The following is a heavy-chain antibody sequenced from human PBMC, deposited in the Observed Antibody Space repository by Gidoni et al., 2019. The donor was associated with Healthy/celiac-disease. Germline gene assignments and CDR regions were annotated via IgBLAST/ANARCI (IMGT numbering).Heavy chain of an antibody. V-gene: IGHV4-34*01. D-gene: IGHD6-6*01. J-gene: IGHJ3*02. CDR1: GGSFSGYY. CDR3: ARTRSSSDAFDI. Sequence: QVQLQQWGAGLLKPSETLSLTCAVYGGSFSGYYWSWIRQPPGKGLEWIGEINHSGSTNYNPSLKSRVTISVDTSKNQFSLKLSSVTAADTAVYYCARTRSSSDAFDIWGQGTMVTVSS. CDR2: INHSGST.